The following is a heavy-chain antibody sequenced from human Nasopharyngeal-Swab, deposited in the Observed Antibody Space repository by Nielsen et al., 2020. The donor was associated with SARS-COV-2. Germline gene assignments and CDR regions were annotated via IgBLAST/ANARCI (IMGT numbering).Heavy chain of an antibody. CDR2: INPNSGGT. CDR1: GYTFTGYY. J-gene: IGHJ4*02. V-gene: IGHV1-2*06. CDR3: ARENYYDSSGLDY. Sequence: ASVKVSCKASGYTFTGYYMHWVRQATGQGLEWMGRINPNSGGTNYAKKFQGRVTMTRDTSISTAYMELSRLRSDDTAVYYCARENYYDSSGLDYWGQGTLVTVSS. D-gene: IGHD3-22*01.